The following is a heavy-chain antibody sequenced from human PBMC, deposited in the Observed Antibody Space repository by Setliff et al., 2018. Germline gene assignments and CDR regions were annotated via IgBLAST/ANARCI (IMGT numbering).Heavy chain of an antibody. CDR3: ARDRISRYFDN. Sequence: GGSLRLSCAASAFTFKNYWMSWVRQAPGKGLEWVANIKGDGSEKFYLDSVKGRFTISRDNAKNSLYLQMNSLRAEDTAVYYCARDRISRYFDNWGQGTLVTVSS. J-gene: IGHJ4*02. CDR2: IKGDGSEK. D-gene: IGHD2-21*01. CDR1: AFTFKNYW. V-gene: IGHV3-7*03.